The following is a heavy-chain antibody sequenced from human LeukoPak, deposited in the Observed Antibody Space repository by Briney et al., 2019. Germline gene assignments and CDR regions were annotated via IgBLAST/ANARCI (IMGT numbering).Heavy chain of an antibody. CDR2: IYYSGST. V-gene: IGHV4-59*01. CDR3: ASGRGLCSFYAFDI. J-gene: IGHJ3*02. CDR1: GGSISSYY. Sequence: QSSETLSLTCTVSGGSISSYYWSWIRQPPGKGLEWIGYIYYSGSTDYNPSLRSRVTISVDTSKSQFSLKLSSVTAADTAVYYCASGRGLCSFYAFDIWGQGTMVTVSS. D-gene: IGHD3-10*01.